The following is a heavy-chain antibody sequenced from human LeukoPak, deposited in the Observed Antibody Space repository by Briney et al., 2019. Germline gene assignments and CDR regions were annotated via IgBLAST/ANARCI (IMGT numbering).Heavy chain of an antibody. CDR3: ASSRSSTSRSNWFDP. Sequence: AASVKVSCKASGYTLTSYGISWVRQAPGQGLEWMGWISAYNGNTNYAQKLQGRVTMTTDTSTSTAYMELRSLRSDDTAVYYCASSRSSTSRSNWFDPWGQGTLVTVSS. V-gene: IGHV1-18*01. CDR1: GYTLTSYG. J-gene: IGHJ5*02. D-gene: IGHD2-2*01. CDR2: ISAYNGNT.